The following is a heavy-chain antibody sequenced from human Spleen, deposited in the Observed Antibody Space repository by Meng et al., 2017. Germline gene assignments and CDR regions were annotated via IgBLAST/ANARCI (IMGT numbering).Heavy chain of an antibody. CDR2: MNPNSGNT. J-gene: IGHJ4*02. Sequence: QVQLVQSGAEVKKPGASVKVSCKASGYTFTSYDINWVRQATGQGLEWMGWMNPNSGNTGYAQKFQGRVTMTRNTSISTAYMELRNLRSDDTGVYYCARGTPGRRYADYWGQGTLVTVSS. CDR3: ARGTPGRRYADY. V-gene: IGHV1-8*01. D-gene: IGHD3-10*01. CDR1: GYTFTSYD.